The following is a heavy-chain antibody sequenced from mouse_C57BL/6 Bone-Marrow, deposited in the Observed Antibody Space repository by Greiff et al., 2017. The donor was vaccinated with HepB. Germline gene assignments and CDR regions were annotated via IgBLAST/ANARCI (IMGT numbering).Heavy chain of an antibody. Sequence: ESGPGLVKPSQSLSLTCSVTGYSITSGYYWNWIRQFPGNKLEWMGYISYDGSNNYNPSLKNRISITRDTSKNQFFLKLNSVTTEDTATYYCARTFYYAMDYWGQGTSVTVSS. CDR3: ARTFYYAMDY. J-gene: IGHJ4*01. CDR2: ISYDGSN. V-gene: IGHV3-6*01. CDR1: GYSITSGYY.